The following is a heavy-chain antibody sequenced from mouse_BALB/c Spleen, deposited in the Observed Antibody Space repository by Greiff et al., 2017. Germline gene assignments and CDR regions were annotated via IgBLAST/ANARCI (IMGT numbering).Heavy chain of an antibody. CDR3: ARQRGNYDAMDY. J-gene: IGHJ4*01. Sequence: EVKLVESGGGLVQPGGSLKLSCAASGFTFSGYTMSWVRQTPENRLEWVAYISNGGGSTYYPDTVKGRFTISRDNAKNTLYLQMSSLKSEDTAMYYCARQRGNYDAMDYWGQGTSVTVSS. V-gene: IGHV5-12-2*01. D-gene: IGHD2-1*01. CDR1: GFTFSGYT. CDR2: ISNGGGST.